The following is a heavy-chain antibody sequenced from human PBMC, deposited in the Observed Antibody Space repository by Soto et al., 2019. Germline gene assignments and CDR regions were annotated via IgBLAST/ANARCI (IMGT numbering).Heavy chain of an antibody. Sequence: SETLSLTCTVSGGSISSGDYYWSWIRQRPGKGLEWIAYIYYGGSTNYNTSLNSRVTMSVDTTKNQFSLKLTSVTAADTAVYYCARARRYTSSWYWFDSWGQGTLVTVSS. V-gene: IGHV4-31*03. CDR1: GGSISSGDYY. D-gene: IGHD6-13*01. CDR3: ARARRYTSSWYWFDS. J-gene: IGHJ5*01. CDR2: IYYGGST.